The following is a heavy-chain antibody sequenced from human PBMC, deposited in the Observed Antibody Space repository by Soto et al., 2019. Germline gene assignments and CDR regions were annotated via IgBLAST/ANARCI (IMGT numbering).Heavy chain of an antibody. J-gene: IGHJ6*02. CDR2: ISAYNGKT. D-gene: IGHD5-12*01. Sequence: QVQLVQSGGEVKKPGASVKLSCTASGYTFTSYGISWVRQAPGQGLEWMGWISAYNGKTNYAQKVQGRVTMTTDTSTRTAYMDLRSLRSDDTAVYYCARGGDVNYYHGMDVWGQGTTGTVSS. V-gene: IGHV1-18*01. CDR3: ARGGDVNYYHGMDV. CDR1: GYTFTSYG.